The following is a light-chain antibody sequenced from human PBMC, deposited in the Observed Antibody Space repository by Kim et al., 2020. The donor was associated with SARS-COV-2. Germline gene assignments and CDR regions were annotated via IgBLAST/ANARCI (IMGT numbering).Light chain of an antibody. V-gene: IGKV3-20*01. CDR2: GAS. CDR3: QQYGSSPLYS. CDR1: QSVSSSY. J-gene: IGKJ2*03. Sequence: CPGERSTLSCRASQSVSSSYLAWYQQKPGQAPRLLIYGASSRATGIPDRFSGSGSGTDFTLTISRLEPEEFAVYYCQQYGSSPLYSFGQGTKLEI.